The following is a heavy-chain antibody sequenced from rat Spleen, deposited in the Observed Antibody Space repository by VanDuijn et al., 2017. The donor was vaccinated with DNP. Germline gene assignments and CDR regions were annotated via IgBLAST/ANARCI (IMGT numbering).Heavy chain of an antibody. V-gene: IGHV5S13*01. J-gene: IGHJ2*01. D-gene: IGHD4-5*01. CDR2: ISTGGGNT. Sequence: EVQLVESGGGLVQPGRSMKVSCAASGFTFSKYGMAWVRQAPKKGLEWVASISTGGGNTYYPDSVKGRFTISRANAQNTLFLEMNSLSSEDTATYYCARGVTRFDYWGQGVMVTVSS. CDR1: GFTFSKYG. CDR3: ARGVTRFDY.